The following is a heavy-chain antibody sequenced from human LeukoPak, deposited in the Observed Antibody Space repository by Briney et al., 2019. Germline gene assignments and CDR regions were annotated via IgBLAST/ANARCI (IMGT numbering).Heavy chain of an antibody. J-gene: IGHJ5*02. D-gene: IGHD2-2*02. V-gene: IGHV3-23*01. CDR3: AKTSLRYCSSTSCYMLFGT. Sequence: PGGSLRLSCAASGFTFSSYAMSWVRQAPGKGLEWVSAISGSGGSTYYADSVKGRFTISRDNSKNTLYLQMNSLRAEDTAVYYCAKTSLRYCSSTSCYMLFGTWGQGTLVTVSS. CDR2: ISGSGGST. CDR1: GFTFSSYA.